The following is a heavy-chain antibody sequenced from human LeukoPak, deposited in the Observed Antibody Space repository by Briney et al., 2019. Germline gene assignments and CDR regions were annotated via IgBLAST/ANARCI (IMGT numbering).Heavy chain of an antibody. CDR2: INQHGGEL. CDR1: GFTFSTYW. D-gene: IGHD1-26*01. J-gene: IGHJ4*02. Sequence: QPGGSLRLSCAASGFTFSTYWMSWVRQAPGKGLEWVANINQHGGELYYVDSVKGRFTISRDNAKNSLSLQMNSLRAEDTAVYYCARDKLVGSTILEIWGQGTLVTVSS. V-gene: IGHV3-7*01. CDR3: ARDKLVGSTILEI.